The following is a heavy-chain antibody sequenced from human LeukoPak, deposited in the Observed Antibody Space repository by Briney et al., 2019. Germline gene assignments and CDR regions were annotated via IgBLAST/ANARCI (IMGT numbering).Heavy chain of an antibody. J-gene: IGHJ4*02. CDR2: IYYSGST. CDR1: GGSISSYY. D-gene: IGHD3-22*01. Sequence: SETLSLTCTVSGGSISSYYWSWIRQPPGKGLEWIGYIYYSGSTNYNPSLKSRVTISVDTSKNQFSLKLSSVTAADTAVYYCAREAVSYYDSSGSGLDYWGQGTLVTVSS. CDR3: AREAVSYYDSSGSGLDY. V-gene: IGHV4-59*01.